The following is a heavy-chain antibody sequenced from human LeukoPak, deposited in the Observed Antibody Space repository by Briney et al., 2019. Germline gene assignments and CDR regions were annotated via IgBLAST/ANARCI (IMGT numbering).Heavy chain of an antibody. CDR3: ARQADSSAYDY. Sequence: GESLKIPCKGSGYSFSNYWIGWVRQLPGDSVQWMGIIYPGDSDTRYSPSFQGQVTISADRSINTAYLQWSSLKASDTAMYYCARQADSSAYDYWGQGTLVTVSS. J-gene: IGHJ4*02. V-gene: IGHV5-51*01. CDR2: IYPGDSDT. D-gene: IGHD6-19*01. CDR1: GYSFSNYW.